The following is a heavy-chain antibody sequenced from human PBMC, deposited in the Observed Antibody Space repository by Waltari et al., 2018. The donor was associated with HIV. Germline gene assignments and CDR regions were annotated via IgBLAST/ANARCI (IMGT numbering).Heavy chain of an antibody. V-gene: IGHV4-34*02. Sequence: QVELQQGGAGLLKPPETLSLSCAVSGGSSSPYYWSWIRQPPGKGLEWMGEINNSGSINFKPSLKSRLNISLDASKKQSSLHLTSVTAADTALYYCATRGDYGDLPKYFDLWGRGTLVTVSS. CDR1: GGSSSPYY. CDR2: INNSGSI. D-gene: IGHD4-17*01. J-gene: IGHJ2*01. CDR3: ATRGDYGDLPKYFDL.